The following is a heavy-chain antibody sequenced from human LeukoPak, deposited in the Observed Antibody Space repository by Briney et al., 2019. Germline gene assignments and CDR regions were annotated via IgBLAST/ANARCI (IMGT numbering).Heavy chain of an antibody. D-gene: IGHD1-26*01. CDR3: AGRGATKPWGFDY. CDR1: GGSISSGDYY. Sequence: SQTLSLTCTVSGGSISSGDYYWSWIRQPPGKGLEWIVYIYYSGSTYYNPSLKSRVTISVDTSKNQFSLKLSSVAAADTAVYYCAGRGATKPWGFDYWGQGTLVIVSS. CDR2: IYYSGST. V-gene: IGHV4-30-4*08. J-gene: IGHJ4*02.